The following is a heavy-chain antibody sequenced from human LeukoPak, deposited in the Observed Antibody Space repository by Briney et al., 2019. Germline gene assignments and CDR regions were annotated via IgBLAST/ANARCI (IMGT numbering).Heavy chain of an antibody. CDR1: GYTFSSYY. J-gene: IGHJ4*02. V-gene: IGHV1-46*03. CDR3: ASDPGCSSTSCPGGFGY. Sequence: ASVKVSCKASGYTFSSYYMHWVRQAPGQGLEWMGIINPRGGSTSYAQKFQGRVTMTRDTSTSTVYMELSSLRSEDTAVYYCASDPGCSSTSCPGGFGYWGQGTLVTVSS. D-gene: IGHD2-2*01. CDR2: INPRGGST.